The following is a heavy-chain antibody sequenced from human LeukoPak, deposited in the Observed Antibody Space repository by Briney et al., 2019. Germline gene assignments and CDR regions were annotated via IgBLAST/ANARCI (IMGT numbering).Heavy chain of an antibody. CDR1: GFTFSSYS. J-gene: IGHJ6*03. V-gene: IGHV3-21*01. CDR3: ACTSGYDFSSYYYYYMGV. CDR2: ISSGSSYI. D-gene: IGHD5-12*01. Sequence: PGGSLRLSCAASGFTFSSYSMNWVRQAPGKGLEWVSSISSGSSYIYYADSVKGRFTISRDNAKNSLYLQMNSLSAEDTAVYYCACTSGYDFSSYYYYYMGVWGKGTTVTVSS.